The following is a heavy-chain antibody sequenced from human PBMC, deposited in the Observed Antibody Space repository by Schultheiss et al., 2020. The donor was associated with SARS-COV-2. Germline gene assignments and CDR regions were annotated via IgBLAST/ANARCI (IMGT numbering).Heavy chain of an antibody. Sequence: SETLSLTCTVSGGSISSYYWSWIRQPPGKGLEWIGEINHSGSTYYNPSLKSRVTISVDTSKNQFSLKLSSVTAADTAVYYCVSGVVGGLEYYYYYMDVCGKGTTVTVSS. CDR1: GGSISSYY. V-gene: IGHV4-34*01. J-gene: IGHJ6*03. CDR2: INHSGST. D-gene: IGHD3-22*01. CDR3: VSGVVGGLEYYYYYMDV.